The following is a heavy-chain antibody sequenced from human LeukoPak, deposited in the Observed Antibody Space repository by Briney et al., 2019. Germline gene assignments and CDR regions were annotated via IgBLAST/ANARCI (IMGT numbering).Heavy chain of an antibody. D-gene: IGHD3-22*01. Sequence: PGGSLRLSCAASGFTFSSYSMNWVRQAPGKGLEWVSYISSSSSTIYYADSVKGRFTISRDNAKNSLYLQMNSLRAEDTAVYYCARDRGYGVYMDVWSKGTTVTVSS. CDR1: GFTFSSYS. CDR3: ARDRGYGVYMDV. CDR2: ISSSSSTI. J-gene: IGHJ6*04. V-gene: IGHV3-48*01.